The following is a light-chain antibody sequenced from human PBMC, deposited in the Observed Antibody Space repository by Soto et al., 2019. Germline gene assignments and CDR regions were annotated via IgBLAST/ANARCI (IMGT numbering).Light chain of an antibody. Sequence: DIQMTQSPSSLSASVGDRVTITFRASQSISSYLNWYQQKPGKAPKLLIYAASSLQSGVPSRFSGSGSGTDFTLTISSLQPEDFATYYCQQSYSTPITFGQGTRLRL. CDR2: AAS. CDR1: QSISSY. J-gene: IGKJ5*01. V-gene: IGKV1-39*01. CDR3: QQSYSTPIT.